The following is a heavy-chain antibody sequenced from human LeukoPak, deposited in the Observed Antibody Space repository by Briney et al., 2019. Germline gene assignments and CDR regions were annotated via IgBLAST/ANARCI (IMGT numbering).Heavy chain of an antibody. CDR3: ARDEGSGSSSWYVTPTAVDY. J-gene: IGHJ4*02. CDR1: GYTFTGYY. Sequence: GASVKVSCKASGYTFTGYYMHWVRQAPGQGLEWMGWINPNSGGTNYAQKFQGRVTMTRDTSISTAYMELSRLRSDDTAVYYCARDEGSGSSSWYVTPTAVDYWGQGTLVTVSS. V-gene: IGHV1-2*02. D-gene: IGHD6-13*01. CDR2: INPNSGGT.